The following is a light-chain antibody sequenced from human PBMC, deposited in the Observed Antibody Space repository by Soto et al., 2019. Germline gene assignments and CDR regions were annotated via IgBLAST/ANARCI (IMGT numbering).Light chain of an antibody. V-gene: IGLV2-14*01. J-gene: IGLJ1*01. CDR2: EVS. CDR3: SSYTSISTLYV. Sequence: QSVLTQPASESGSPGQSITISCTGTSSDVGGYNYVSWYQQHPGKAPKLMIFEVSSRPSGVSYRFSGSKSGNTASLTISGLQAEDEADYYCSSYTSISTLYVFGSGTKLTVL. CDR1: SSDVGGYNY.